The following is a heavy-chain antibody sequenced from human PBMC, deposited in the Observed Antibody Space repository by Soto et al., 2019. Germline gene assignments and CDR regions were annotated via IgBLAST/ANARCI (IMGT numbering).Heavy chain of an antibody. CDR1: WDYNRCTRW. J-gene: IGHJ5*02. CDR3: ARTGKFYYYDINGYSLDP. D-gene: IGHD3-22*01. Sequence: PSETLSLTCTVSWDYNRCTRWWSWVPQSPGKGLEWIGDIYHGGSTNYNPSLKSRVTISIDKSKNQFSLKLKSVTAADTAVYFCARTGKFYYYDINGYSLDPWGQGTSVTVSS. CDR2: IYHGGST. V-gene: IGHV4-4*02.